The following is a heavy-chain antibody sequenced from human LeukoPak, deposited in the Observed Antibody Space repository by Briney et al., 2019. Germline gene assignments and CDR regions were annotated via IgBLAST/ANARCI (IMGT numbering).Heavy chain of an antibody. V-gene: IGHV4-34*01. CDR1: GGSFSGYY. Sequence: PSETLSLTCAVYGGSFSGYYWSWIRQPPGKGLEWIGEINHSGSTNYNPSLKSRVTISVDTSKNQFSLKLSSVTAADTAVYYCARLRGWYFDIWGQGTMVTVSS. CDR2: INHSGST. CDR3: ARLRGWYFDI. D-gene: IGHD6-19*01. J-gene: IGHJ3*02.